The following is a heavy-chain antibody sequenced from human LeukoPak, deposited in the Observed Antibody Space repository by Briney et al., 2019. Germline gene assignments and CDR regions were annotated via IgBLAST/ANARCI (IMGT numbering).Heavy chain of an antibody. Sequence: ASVKVSCKASGYTFTSYGISWVRQAAGQGLEWMGWISAYNGNTNYAQKLQGRVTMTTDTSTSTAYMELRSLRSDDTAVYYCARERNWNDVAGSDYWGQGTLVTVSS. CDR2: ISAYNGNT. CDR3: ARERNWNDVAGSDY. J-gene: IGHJ4*02. CDR1: GYTFTSYG. D-gene: IGHD1-20*01. V-gene: IGHV1-18*01.